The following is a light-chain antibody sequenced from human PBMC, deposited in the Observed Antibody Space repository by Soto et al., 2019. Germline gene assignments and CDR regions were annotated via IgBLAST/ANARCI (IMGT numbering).Light chain of an antibody. V-gene: IGLV2-14*01. J-gene: IGLJ1*01. Sequence: QSALTQPASVSGSPGQSITISCTGTSSDVGGYNYVSWYQQHPGKAPKLMIYDVNNRPSGVSSRFSGSKSGNTASLTISGLQAEDEADYYCSSYTSSSTLVFGTGTKVTVL. CDR1: SSDVGGYNY. CDR2: DVN. CDR3: SSYTSSSTLV.